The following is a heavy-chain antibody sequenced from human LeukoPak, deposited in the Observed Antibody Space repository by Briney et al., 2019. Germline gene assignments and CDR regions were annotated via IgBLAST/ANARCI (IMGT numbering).Heavy chain of an antibody. D-gene: IGHD3-10*01. J-gene: IGHJ6*04. CDR3: AAEPDSRELVGYGMDV. CDR2: IVVGSGNT. CDR1: GLTFTSSA. Sequence: SVKVSCKASGLTFTSSAVQWVRQARGQRLEWIGWIVVGSGNTNYAQKFKERVTITRDMSTSTAYMELSSLRSEDTAVYYCAAEPDSRELVGYGMDVWGKGTTVTVSS. V-gene: IGHV1-58*01.